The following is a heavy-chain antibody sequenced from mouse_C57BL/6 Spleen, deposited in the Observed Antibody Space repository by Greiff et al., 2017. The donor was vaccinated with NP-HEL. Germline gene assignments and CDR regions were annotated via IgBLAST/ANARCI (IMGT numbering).Heavy chain of an antibody. D-gene: IGHD3-1*01. CDR3: ARDREGMGMDY. J-gene: IGHJ4*01. CDR2: ISDGGSYT. Sequence: EVQVVESGGGLVKPGGSLKLSCAASGFTFSSYAMSWVRQTPEKRLEWVATISDGGSYTYYPDNVKGRFTISRDNAKNNLYLQMSHLKSEDTAMYYCARDREGMGMDYWGQGTSVTVSS. CDR1: GFTFSSYA. V-gene: IGHV5-4*01.